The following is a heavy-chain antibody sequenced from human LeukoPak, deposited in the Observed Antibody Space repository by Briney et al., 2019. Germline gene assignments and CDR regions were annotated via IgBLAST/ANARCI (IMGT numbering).Heavy chain of an antibody. V-gene: IGHV3-74*01. D-gene: IGHD2-21*02. CDR2: INSDGSST. CDR1: VFTFSIYW. J-gene: IGHJ4*02. Sequence: GGSLRLSCAASVFTFSIYWMHWVRQAPGKGLVCVSRINSDGSSTSYADSVKGRFAISRDNAKNTLYLQMNSLRAEDTAVYYCARGEDPYCGGDCYKRAFDYWGQGTLVTVSS. CDR3: ARGEDPYCGGDCYKRAFDY.